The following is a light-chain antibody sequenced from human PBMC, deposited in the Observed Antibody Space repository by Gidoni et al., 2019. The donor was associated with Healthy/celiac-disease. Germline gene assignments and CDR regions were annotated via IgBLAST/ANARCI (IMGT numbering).Light chain of an antibody. CDR2: AAS. V-gene: IGKV1-9*01. CDR3: QQLNSYLH. J-gene: IGKJ4*01. Sequence: DIQLTQSPSFLSASVGDRVTITCRASQGISSYLAWYQQKPGKAPKLLIYAASTLQSGVPSRFSGSGSGTEFTLTISSLQPEDFATYYRQQLNSYLHFGGGTKVEIK. CDR1: QGISSY.